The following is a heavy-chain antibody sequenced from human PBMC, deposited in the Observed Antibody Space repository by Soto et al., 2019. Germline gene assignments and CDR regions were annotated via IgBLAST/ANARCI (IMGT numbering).Heavy chain of an antibody. CDR1: GFTFSSYA. Sequence: QVQLVESGGGVVQPGRSLRLSCAASGFTFSSYAMHWVRQAPGKGLEWVAVISYDGSNKYYADSVKGRFTISRDNYKNTLYLQMNRLRAEDTAVYYCARTPGIAVAGTGRIDYWGQGTLVTVSS. D-gene: IGHD6-19*01. CDR3: ARTPGIAVAGTGRIDY. CDR2: ISYDGSNK. V-gene: IGHV3-30-3*01. J-gene: IGHJ4*02.